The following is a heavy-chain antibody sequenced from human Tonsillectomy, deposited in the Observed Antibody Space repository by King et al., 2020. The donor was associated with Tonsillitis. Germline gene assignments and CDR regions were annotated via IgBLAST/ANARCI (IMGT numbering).Heavy chain of an antibody. CDR2: IIPIFGTP. D-gene: IGHD2-15*01. CDR3: ALGYCTGGSCYPDWYFDL. CDR1: GDTFSSFG. J-gene: IGHJ2*01. V-gene: IGHV1-69*01. Sequence: QLVQSGAEVKKPGSSVKVSCKASGDTFSSFGISWVRQAPGQGLEWMGGIIPIFGTPNYAQNFQGRVTIIADESTSTAHMELSSLTSEDTAVYYCALGYCTGGSCYPDWYFDLWGRGTQVTVSS.